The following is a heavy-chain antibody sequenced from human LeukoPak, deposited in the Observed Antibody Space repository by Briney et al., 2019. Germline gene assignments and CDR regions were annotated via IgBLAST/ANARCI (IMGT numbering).Heavy chain of an antibody. D-gene: IGHD5-12*01. V-gene: IGHV3-73*01. CDR1: GFTFSGSA. CDR2: IRSKANSYAT. J-gene: IGHJ5*02. CDR3: TRPGADGGGYSGYDPKLNWFDP. Sequence: GGSLRLSCAASGFTFSGSAMHWVRQASGKGLEWVGRIRSKANSYATAYAASVKGRFTISRDDSKNTAYLQMNSLKTEDTAVYYCTRPGADGGGYSGYDPKLNWFDPWGQGTLVTVSS.